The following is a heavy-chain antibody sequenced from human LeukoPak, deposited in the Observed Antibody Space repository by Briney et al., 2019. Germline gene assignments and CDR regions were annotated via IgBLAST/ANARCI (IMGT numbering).Heavy chain of an antibody. J-gene: IGHJ4*02. V-gene: IGHV3-66*01. CDR1: GFTVSSNY. CDR3: ARGGYFDTGGSYYFDY. Sequence: GGSLRLSCAASGFTVSSNYMSWVRQAPGKGLEWVSVIHSGGSTYYADSVKGRFTISRDNAKNTLHLQMNSLRAEDTAVYCCARGGYFDTGGSYYFDYWGQGTLVTVSS. D-gene: IGHD3-22*01. CDR2: IHSGGST.